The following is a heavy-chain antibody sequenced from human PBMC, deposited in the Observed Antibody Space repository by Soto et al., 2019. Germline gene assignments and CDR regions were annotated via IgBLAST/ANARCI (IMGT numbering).Heavy chain of an antibody. D-gene: IGHD3-10*01. CDR3: ARVIRGFGEPRYYYYYYMDV. J-gene: IGHJ6*03. V-gene: IGHV4-34*01. CDR1: GGSFSGYY. CDR2: INHSGST. Sequence: PSETLSLTCAVYGGSFSGYYLSWIRQPPGKGLEWIGEINHSGSTNYNPSLKSRVTISVDTSKNQFSLKLSSVTAADTAVYYCARVIRGFGEPRYYYYYYMDVWGKGTTVTVSS.